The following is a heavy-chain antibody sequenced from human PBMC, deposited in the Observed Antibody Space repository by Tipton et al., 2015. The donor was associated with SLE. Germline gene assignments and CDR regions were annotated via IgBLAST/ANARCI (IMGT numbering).Heavy chain of an antibody. CDR3: ARDRVVVVAARSLYYYGMDL. V-gene: IGHV4-39*07. CDR1: GGSINSSSYY. CDR2: IYYSGST. Sequence: TLSLTCTVSGGSINSSSYYWGWIRQPPGKGLEWIGSIYYSGSTYYNPSLKSRVTISVDTSKNQFSVKLSSVTAADTAVYYCARDRVVVVAARSLYYYGMDLWGQGTTVPVSS. J-gene: IGHJ6*02. D-gene: IGHD2-15*01.